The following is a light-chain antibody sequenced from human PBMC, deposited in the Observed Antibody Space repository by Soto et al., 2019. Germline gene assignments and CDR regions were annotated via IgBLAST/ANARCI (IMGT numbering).Light chain of an antibody. J-gene: IGKJ1*01. CDR1: QSVSSSY. V-gene: IGKV3-20*01. CDR2: GAS. CDR3: QQYGSPWT. Sequence: EIVLTQSPGTLSLAPGERATLSCRASQSVSSSYLAWYQQKPGQAPRLLIYGASSRATGIPDRFSGSGSGTDFSLTISRLEPEDFAVYYCQQYGSPWTFGLGTKVDIK.